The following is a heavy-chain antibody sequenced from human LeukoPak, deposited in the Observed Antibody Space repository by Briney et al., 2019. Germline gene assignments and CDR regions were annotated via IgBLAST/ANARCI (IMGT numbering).Heavy chain of an antibody. J-gene: IGHJ4*02. Sequence: GGSLRLSCAASGFTFSSYGMHWVRQAPGKGLEWVAFIRYDGSNKYYADSVKGRFTISRDNSKNTLYLQMNSLRAEDTAVYYCATPHNTAMVIGDYWGQGTLVTVSS. CDR1: GFTFSSYG. CDR3: ATPHNTAMVIGDY. CDR2: IRYDGSNK. V-gene: IGHV3-30*02. D-gene: IGHD5-18*01.